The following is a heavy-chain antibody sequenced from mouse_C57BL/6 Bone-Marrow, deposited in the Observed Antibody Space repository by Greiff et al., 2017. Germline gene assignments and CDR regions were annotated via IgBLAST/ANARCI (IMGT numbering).Heavy chain of an antibody. CDR3: ARVGGRRFDY. D-gene: IGHD3-3*01. J-gene: IGHJ2*01. CDR1: GFTFSSYA. V-gene: IGHV5-4*01. Sequence: EVQVVESGGGLVKPGGSLKLSCAASGFTFSSYAMSWVRQTPEKRLEWVATISDGGSYTYYPDNVKGRFTISRDNAKNNLYLQMSHLKSEDTAMYYCARVGGRRFDYWGQGTTLTVSS. CDR2: ISDGGSYT.